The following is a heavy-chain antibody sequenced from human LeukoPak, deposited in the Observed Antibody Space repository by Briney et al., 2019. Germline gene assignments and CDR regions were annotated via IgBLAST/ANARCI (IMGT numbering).Heavy chain of an antibody. Sequence: GGSLRLSCAASGFTFRSYAMHWVRQAPGKGLEWVSVISYDGSKKYYIDSVKGRFTISRDNSKNTLYLQMNSLRAEDTAVYYCARGGSYLSAFDIWGQGTMVTVSS. V-gene: IGHV3-30*14. CDR1: GFTFRSYA. CDR2: ISYDGSKK. CDR3: ARGGSYLSAFDI. D-gene: IGHD1-26*01. J-gene: IGHJ3*02.